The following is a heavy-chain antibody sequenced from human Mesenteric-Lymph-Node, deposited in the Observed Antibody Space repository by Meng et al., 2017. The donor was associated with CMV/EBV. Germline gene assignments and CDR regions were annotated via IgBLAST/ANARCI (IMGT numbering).Heavy chain of an antibody. D-gene: IGHD3-3*01. CDR2: IDSNGRST. V-gene: IGHV3-74*01. Sequence: GESLKISCAASGSTFTTYWMHWVRHAPGKGLVWVSRIDSNGRSTTYADSVKGRFTISRDNAKNTLYLQMNSLRAEDTAVYYCARSHYDFWSAMDVWGQGTTVTVSS. CDR3: ARSHYDFWSAMDV. CDR1: GSTFTTYW. J-gene: IGHJ6*02.